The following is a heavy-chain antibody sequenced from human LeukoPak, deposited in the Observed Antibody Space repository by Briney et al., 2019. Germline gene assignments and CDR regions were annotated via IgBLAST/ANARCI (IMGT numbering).Heavy chain of an antibody. Sequence: SSETLSLTCTVSGGSISSGDYYWSWIRQPPGKGLEWIGYIYYSGSTYYNPSLKSRVTISVDTSKNQFSLKLSSVTAADTAVYYCARESTVTTRSAWGQGTLVTASS. D-gene: IGHD4-17*01. CDR3: ARESTVTTRSA. V-gene: IGHV4-30-4*01. CDR1: GGSISSGDYY. CDR2: IYYSGST. J-gene: IGHJ4*02.